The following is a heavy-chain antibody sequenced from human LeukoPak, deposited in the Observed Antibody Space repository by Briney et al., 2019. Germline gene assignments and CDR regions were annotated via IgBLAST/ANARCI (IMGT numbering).Heavy chain of an antibody. Sequence: GGSLRLSCAASGFTVSSNYMTWVRQAPGKGLEWVSLIYSGGSTSYADSVRGRFTISRDNSKNTLYLQMNSLRAEDTAVYYCARIETVADAFDIWAQGTLVTVSS. CDR1: GFTVSSNY. CDR2: IYSGGST. CDR3: ARIETVADAFDI. J-gene: IGHJ3*02. V-gene: IGHV3-66*01. D-gene: IGHD1-1*01.